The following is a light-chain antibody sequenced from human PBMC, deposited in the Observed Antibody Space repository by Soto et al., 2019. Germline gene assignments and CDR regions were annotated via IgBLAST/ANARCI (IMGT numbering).Light chain of an antibody. J-gene: IGKJ5*01. V-gene: IGKV1D-16*01. Sequence: DIQMTQSPSSLSASVGDRVTITCRASQGIGNLLAWYQQKPEKAPKSLIYFASSLENGAPSRFSGSGSGTDFTLTISSLQPEDYATYYCQQFHSYPITFGQGTRLEIK. CDR2: FAS. CDR1: QGIGNL. CDR3: QQFHSYPIT.